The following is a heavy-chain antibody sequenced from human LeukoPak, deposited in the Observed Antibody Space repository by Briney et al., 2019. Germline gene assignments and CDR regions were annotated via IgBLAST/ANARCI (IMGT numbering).Heavy chain of an antibody. CDR3: AKGQPDYIDYRYFFDY. CDR1: GFTVSSNY. Sequence: GGSLRLSCAASGFTVSSNYMSWVRQAPGKGLEWVSAIGANSGRTYYADSVKGRFTISRDNSKNTLSLQMNSLRAGDTAVYYCAKGQPDYIDYRYFFDYWGQGTLVTVSS. J-gene: IGHJ4*02. V-gene: IGHV3-23*01. D-gene: IGHD4-11*01. CDR2: IGANSGRT.